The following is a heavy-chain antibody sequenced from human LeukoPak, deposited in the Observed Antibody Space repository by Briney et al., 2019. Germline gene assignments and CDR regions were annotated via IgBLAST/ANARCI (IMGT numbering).Heavy chain of an antibody. CDR2: TSGSGTDT. D-gene: IGHD6-13*01. J-gene: IGHJ4*02. V-gene: IGHV3-23*01. CDR3: AKDGEYIRSCPDY. CDR1: GFTFSSYS. Sequence: QPGGSLRLSCAASGFTFSSYSMSWVRQAPGKGLEWVSSTSGSGTDTYYTDSVEGRFTISRDNTKNTLYLQMSSLRAEDAAVYYCAKDGEYIRSCPDYWGQGTLVTVSS.